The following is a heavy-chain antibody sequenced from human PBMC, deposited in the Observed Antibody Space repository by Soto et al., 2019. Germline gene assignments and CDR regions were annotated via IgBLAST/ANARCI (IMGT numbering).Heavy chain of an antibody. Sequence: QVQLVQSGVEVKKPGASVKVSCKASGYTFISHGISWVRQAPGQGLEWMGWIRGKNGNTNYAQKLQGRVTWTTGSSTSTDYMELRSLRSDDTAVYYCARVSSSIVVVPDYGMDVWGQGTTVTVSS. CDR2: IRGKNGNT. D-gene: IGHD2-15*01. V-gene: IGHV1-18*04. J-gene: IGHJ6*02. CDR1: GYTFISHG. CDR3: ARVSSSIVVVPDYGMDV.